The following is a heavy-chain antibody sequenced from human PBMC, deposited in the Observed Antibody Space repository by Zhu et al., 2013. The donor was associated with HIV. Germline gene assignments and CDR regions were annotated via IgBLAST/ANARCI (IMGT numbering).Heavy chain of an antibody. J-gene: IGHJ2*01. CDR2: IIPIFGTT. Sequence: QVQLVQSGAEVKKSGSSVKVSCKASGGTFGSYATSWVRQAPGQGLEWMGGIIPIFGTTDYAQKFQGRVTITADESTSTAYMELSSLRPEDTAVYYCARPSISGWPTHWYFDLWGRGTLVTVSS. CDR1: GGTFGSYA. D-gene: IGHD6-19*01. CDR3: ARPSISGWPTHWYFDL. V-gene: IGHV1-69*12.